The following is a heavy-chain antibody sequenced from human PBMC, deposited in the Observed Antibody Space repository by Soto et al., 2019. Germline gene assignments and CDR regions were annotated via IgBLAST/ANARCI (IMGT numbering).Heavy chain of an antibody. CDR2: IDWDDDE. CDR1: GFSLSTSGMC. V-gene: IGHV2-70*01. CDR3: ARIRVGIAAAVGGMDV. Sequence: SGPTLVNPTQTLTLTCTFSGFSLSTSGMCVSWIRQPPGKALEWLALIDWDDDEYYSTSLKTRLTISKDTSKNQVVLTMTNMNPVDTATYYCARIRVGIAAAVGGMDVWGQGTTVTVSS. D-gene: IGHD6-13*01. J-gene: IGHJ6*02.